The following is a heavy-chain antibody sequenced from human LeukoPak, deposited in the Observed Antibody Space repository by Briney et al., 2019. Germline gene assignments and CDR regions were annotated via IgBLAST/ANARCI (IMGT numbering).Heavy chain of an antibody. J-gene: IGHJ4*02. Sequence: SETLSLTCAVYGGSFSGYYWSWIRQPPGKGLEWIGEINHSGSTYYNPSLKSRVTISVDTSKNQFSLKLSSVTAADTAVYYCARPGGYGSGSYYDYWGQGTLVTVSS. CDR2: INHSGST. V-gene: IGHV4-34*01. D-gene: IGHD3-10*01. CDR1: GGSFSGYY. CDR3: ARPGGYGSGSYYDY.